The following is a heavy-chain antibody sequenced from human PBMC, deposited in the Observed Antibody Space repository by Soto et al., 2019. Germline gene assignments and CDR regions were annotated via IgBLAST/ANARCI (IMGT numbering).Heavy chain of an antibody. CDR1: GDSVSTNSGA. V-gene: IGHV6-1*01. Sequence: QVQLQQSGPGLVKPSQTLSLTCAISGDSVSTNSGAWNWIRQSPSRSLEWLGRTFYRSRWYSDYADSVKGRININSDTSKNQFSLQLSSVTPEDTAVYYCARAGSTMYRLHPHFDYWGQGTLVTVSS. J-gene: IGHJ4*02. CDR3: ARAGSTMYRLHPHFDY. CDR2: TFYRSRWYS. D-gene: IGHD3-9*01.